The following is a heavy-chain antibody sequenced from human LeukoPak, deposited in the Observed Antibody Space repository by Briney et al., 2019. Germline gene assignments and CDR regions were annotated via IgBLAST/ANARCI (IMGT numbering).Heavy chain of an antibody. CDR1: GGSFSGYY. CDR2: IYYSGST. D-gene: IGHD2-15*01. V-gene: IGHV4-31*11. Sequence: SETLSLTCAVYGGSFSGYYWSWIRQHPGKGLEWIGYIYYSGSTYYNPSLKSRVTISVDTSKNQFSLKLSSVTAADTAVYYCARDHRYCSGGSCSNGMDVWGQGTTVTVSS. J-gene: IGHJ6*02. CDR3: ARDHRYCSGGSCSNGMDV.